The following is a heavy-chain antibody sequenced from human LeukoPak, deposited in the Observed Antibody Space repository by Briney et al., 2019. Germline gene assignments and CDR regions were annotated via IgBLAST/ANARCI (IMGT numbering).Heavy chain of an antibody. D-gene: IGHD3-10*01. J-gene: IGHJ5*02. CDR1: GGSISSSSYY. CDR2: IYYSGST. CDR3: ARIGSGLAFDP. Sequence: SETLSLTCTVSGGSISSSSYYWGWIRQPRGRGLEWIGSIYYSGSTYYNPSLKSRVTISVDTSKNQFSLKLSSVTAADTAVYYCARIGSGLAFDPWGQGTLVTVSS. V-gene: IGHV4-39*01.